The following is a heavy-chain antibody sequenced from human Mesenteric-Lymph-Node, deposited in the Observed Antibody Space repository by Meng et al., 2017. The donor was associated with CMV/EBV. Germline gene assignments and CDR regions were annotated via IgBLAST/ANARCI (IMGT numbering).Heavy chain of an antibody. CDR3: ARAYGGNPFADY. CDR2: INPNSGGT. D-gene: IGHD4-23*01. CDR1: GYTFTGYY. J-gene: IGHJ4*02. Sequence: ASVKVSCKASGYTFTGYYMHWVRQAPGQGLEWMGWINPNSGGTNYAQKFQGRVTMTRDTSTSTAYMELRSLRSDDTAVYYCARAYGGNPFADYWGQGTLVTVSS. V-gene: IGHV1-2*02.